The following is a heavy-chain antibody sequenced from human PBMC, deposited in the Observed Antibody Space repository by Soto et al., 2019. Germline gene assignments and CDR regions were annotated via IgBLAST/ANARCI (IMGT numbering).Heavy chain of an antibody. CDR1: GFTCSSYG. Sequence: PGGSLRLSCAASGFTCSSYGMHWVRQVPGKGLVWVSRINSDGSNTRYADSVTGRFTVSRDNAKNTLFLQMNNLRAEDTAVYFCTRKRFGMDVWGQGTTVTVSS. J-gene: IGHJ6*02. CDR2: INSDGSNT. V-gene: IGHV3-74*01. CDR3: TRKRFGMDV.